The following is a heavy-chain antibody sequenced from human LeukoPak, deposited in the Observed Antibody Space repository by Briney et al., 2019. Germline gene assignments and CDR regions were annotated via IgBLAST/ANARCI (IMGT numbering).Heavy chain of an antibody. J-gene: IGHJ3*02. V-gene: IGHV4-4*09. CDR2: IHTSGGT. D-gene: IGHD3-3*01. CDR3: ARLLDDAFDI. CDR1: GGSISGYY. Sequence: PSETLSLTCTVSGGSISGYYWSWIRQPPGKGLEWIGYIHTSGGTNYNPSLKSRVTISVDTSKNQFSLKLSSVTAADTAVYYCARLLDDAFDIWGQGTMVTVSS.